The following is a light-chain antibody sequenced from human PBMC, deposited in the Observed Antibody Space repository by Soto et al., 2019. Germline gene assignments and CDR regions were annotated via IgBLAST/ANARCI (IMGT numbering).Light chain of an antibody. J-gene: IGLJ1*01. CDR3: SSYAGSNNYV. CDR1: SSDVGAFNY. CDR2: DVS. Sequence: QSVLTQPACVSGSPGQAITISCSGTSSDVGAFNYVSWYQQHPGKAPKLMIYDVSNRPSGVSNRFSGSKSGNTASLTVSGLQAEDEADYYCSSYAGSNNYVFGTGTKVTV. V-gene: IGLV2-14*03.